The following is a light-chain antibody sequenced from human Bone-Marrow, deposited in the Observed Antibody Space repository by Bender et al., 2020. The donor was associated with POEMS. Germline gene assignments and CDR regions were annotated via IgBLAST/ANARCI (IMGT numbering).Light chain of an antibody. V-gene: IGLV3-25*03. CDR3: QSADDSGAYWV. CDR1: ALANQY. CDR2: KDS. J-gene: IGLJ3*02. Sequence: SDKLTQPPSVSVSPGQTARITCSGDALANQYVYWYQQTPGQAPVLWIHKDSGRPSGIPARFSGSISGTTASLTISSAQAEDEAAYYCQSADDSGAYWVFGGGTKLTVL.